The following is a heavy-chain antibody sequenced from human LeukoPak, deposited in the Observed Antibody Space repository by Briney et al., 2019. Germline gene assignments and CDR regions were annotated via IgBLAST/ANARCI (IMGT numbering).Heavy chain of an antibody. CDR3: ARETGPLQQFFDY. CDR1: GGSISSYY. V-gene: IGHV4-59*01. CDR2: IYYSGST. J-gene: IGHJ4*02. D-gene: IGHD1-1*01. Sequence: SETLSLTCTVSGGSISSYYWSWIRQPPGKGLEWIGYIYYSGSTNYNPSLKSRVTISVDTSKNQFSLKLSSVTAADTAVYYCARETGPLQQFFDYWGQGTLVTVSS.